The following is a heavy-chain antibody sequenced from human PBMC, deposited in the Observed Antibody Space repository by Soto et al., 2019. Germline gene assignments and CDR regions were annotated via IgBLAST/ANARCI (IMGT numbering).Heavy chain of an antibody. V-gene: IGHV3-23*01. CDR2: ISGSGGST. J-gene: IGHJ6*03. D-gene: IGHD4-4*01. Sequence: EVQLLESGGGLVQPGGSLRLSCAASGFTFSSYGMRWVRQAPGKGLEWVSAISGSGGSTYYADSVKGRFTISRDHSKSTLELQMNSLRCEDTAVDYCASSGGVTTGNVSMAVWGKGTTVTVSS. CDR1: GFTFSSYG. CDR3: ASSGGVTTGNVSMAV.